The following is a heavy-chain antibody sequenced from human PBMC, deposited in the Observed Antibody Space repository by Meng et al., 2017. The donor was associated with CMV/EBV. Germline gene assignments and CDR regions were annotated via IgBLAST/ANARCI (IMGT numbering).Heavy chain of an antibody. Sequence: SGYYWSWIRQPPGKGLKWIGGINHSGSTDYNPSLKSRVTISVDTSKNLFSLRLSSVTAADTAVYYCARGTARTGYSSGWYNYNWFDPWGQGTLVTVSS. CDR2: INHSGST. J-gene: IGHJ5*02. CDR3: ARGTARTGYSSGWYNYNWFDP. CDR1: SGYY. V-gene: IGHV4-34*01. D-gene: IGHD6-19*01.